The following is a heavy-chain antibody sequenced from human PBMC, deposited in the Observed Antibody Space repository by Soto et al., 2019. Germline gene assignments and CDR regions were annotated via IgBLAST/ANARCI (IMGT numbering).Heavy chain of an antibody. CDR2: INAGNGNT. CDR1: GYTFTSYA. V-gene: IGHV1-3*01. J-gene: IGHJ4*02. Sequence: ASVKVSFKASGYTFTSYAMHWVRQAPGQRLEWMGWINAGNGNTKYSQKFQGRVTITRDTSASTAYMELSSLRSEDTAVYYCARDLGQVHIVATILDYWGQGTLVTVSS. D-gene: IGHD5-12*01. CDR3: ARDLGQVHIVATILDY.